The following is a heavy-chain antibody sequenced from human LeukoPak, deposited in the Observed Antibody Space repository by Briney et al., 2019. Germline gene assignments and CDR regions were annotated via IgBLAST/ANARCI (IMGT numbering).Heavy chain of an antibody. V-gene: IGHV4-61*05. J-gene: IGHJ3*01. CDR3: ARHRQYDADAFDV. CDR1: GGSISSNSHY. CDR2: VSYSGST. Sequence: PSETLSLTCTVSGGSISSNSHYWGWIRQTPGKALEWIGYVSYSGSTKYSPSLKSRVTMSVDTSKNQFSLNLRSVTAADTAVYYCARHRQYDADAFDVWGQGTVVPVSS. D-gene: IGHD2/OR15-2a*01.